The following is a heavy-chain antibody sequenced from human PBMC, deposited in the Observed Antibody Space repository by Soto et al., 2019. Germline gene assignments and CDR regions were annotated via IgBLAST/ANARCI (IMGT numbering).Heavy chain of an antibody. J-gene: IGHJ6*03. CDR2: VKYDVSST. V-gene: IGHV3-74*01. Sequence: EVQLVESGGGLVQPGGSLRLSCAASGFTFTDYWMHWVRQVPGEGLVWVSRVKYDVSSTNYADSVKGRFTISRDNAKNTLYLQMNILRNEDRAVYFCTRGARVYYYLAVWGKGTRFTFSS. CDR1: GFTFTDYW. CDR3: TRGARVYYYLAV.